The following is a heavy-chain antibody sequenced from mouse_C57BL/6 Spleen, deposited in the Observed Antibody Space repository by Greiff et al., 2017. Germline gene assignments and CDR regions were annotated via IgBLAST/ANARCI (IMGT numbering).Heavy chain of an antibody. D-gene: IGHD2-4*01. CDR3: ARGGDYDKGDAMDY. CDR1: GYTFTSYW. Sequence: VQLRQPGAELVRPGSSVKLSCKASGYTFTSYWMHWVKQRPIQGLEWIGNIDPSDSETHYNQKFKDKATLTVDKSSSTAYMQLSSLTSEDSAVYYCARGGDYDKGDAMDYWGQGTSVTVSS. CDR2: IDPSDSET. J-gene: IGHJ4*01. V-gene: IGHV1-52*01.